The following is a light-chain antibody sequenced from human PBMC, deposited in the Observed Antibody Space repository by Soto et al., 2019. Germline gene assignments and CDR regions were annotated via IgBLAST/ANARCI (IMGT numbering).Light chain of an antibody. CDR1: QSVSSSY. Sequence: EIVLTQSPGPLPLSPGERATPSCRASQSVSSSYLAWYQQKPGQAPRLLINGASSRATGIPDRFSGSGSGTDFTLTISRLEPEDFAVYYCQQYGSSPGTFGQGTKLEIK. V-gene: IGKV3-20*01. J-gene: IGKJ2*01. CDR2: GAS. CDR3: QQYGSSPGT.